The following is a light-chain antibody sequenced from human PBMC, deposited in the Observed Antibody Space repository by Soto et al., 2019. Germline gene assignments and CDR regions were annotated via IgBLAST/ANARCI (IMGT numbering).Light chain of an antibody. V-gene: IGKV3-20*01. CDR3: QQYGSSPAT. J-gene: IGKJ1*01. CDR2: GAS. Sequence: EIVLTQSPGTLSLPPGERATLSCRASQSVSSNYLAWYQQKPGQAPRLLIYGASSRATGIPDRFSGSGSMTDFTLTISRLEPEDFAVYYCQQYGSSPATFGQGTKVDIK. CDR1: QSVSSNY.